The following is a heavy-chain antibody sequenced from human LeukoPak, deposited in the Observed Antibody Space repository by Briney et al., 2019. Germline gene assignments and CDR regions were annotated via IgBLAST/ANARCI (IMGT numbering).Heavy chain of an antibody. D-gene: IGHD3-3*01. Sequence: SETLSLTCTVSGGSISGYYWSWIRQPPGKGLEWIGYIYNTGSTNYKSSLKSRVTMSLDTSKNQFSLRLNSVTAADTAVYYCASSYYDLWSDTYYFEYWGQGTLVTVSS. J-gene: IGHJ4*02. CDR1: GGSISGYY. V-gene: IGHV4-59*01. CDR3: ASSYYDLWSDTYYFEY. CDR2: IYNTGST.